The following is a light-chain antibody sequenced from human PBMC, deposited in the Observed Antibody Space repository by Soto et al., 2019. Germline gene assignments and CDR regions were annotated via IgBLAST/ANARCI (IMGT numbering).Light chain of an antibody. V-gene: IGKV1-5*03. J-gene: IGKJ4*01. CDR3: QPYNNWPLT. CDR1: QSISSW. CDR2: KAS. Sequence: DIQMTQSPSTLSASVGDRVTITCRASQSISSWLAWYQQKPGKAPKLLIYKASSLESGVPSRFSGSGSGTEFTLTISSLQPEDFAIYYCQPYNNWPLTFGGWTKVESK.